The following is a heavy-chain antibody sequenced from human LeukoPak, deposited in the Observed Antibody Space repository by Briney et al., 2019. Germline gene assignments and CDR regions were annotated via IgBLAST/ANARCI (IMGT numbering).Heavy chain of an antibody. Sequence: SETLSLTCTVSGCTLSSYYWSWIRQPPGKGLEWIGYIYYSGSTNYNPSLKSRVTISVDTSKNQFSLKLSSVTAADTAVYYWGRGNYGGNSRAFPYANFDYWGQGTLVTVSS. J-gene: IGHJ4*02. CDR3: GRGNYGGNSRAFPYANFDY. V-gene: IGHV4-59*01. D-gene: IGHD4-23*01. CDR1: GCTLSSYY. CDR2: IYYSGST.